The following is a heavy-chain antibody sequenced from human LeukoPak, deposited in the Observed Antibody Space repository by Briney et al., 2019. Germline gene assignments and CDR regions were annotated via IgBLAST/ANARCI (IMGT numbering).Heavy chain of an antibody. Sequence: GGSLRLSCAASGFTFSDYYMSWVRQAPGKGLEWVSAISGSGGSTYYADSVKGRFTISRDNSKNTLYLQMNSLRAEDTAVYYCAKAVTMIVVGEDAFDIWGQGTMVTVSS. CDR3: AKAVTMIVVGEDAFDI. J-gene: IGHJ3*02. CDR2: ISGSGGST. CDR1: GFTFSDYY. D-gene: IGHD3-22*01. V-gene: IGHV3-23*01.